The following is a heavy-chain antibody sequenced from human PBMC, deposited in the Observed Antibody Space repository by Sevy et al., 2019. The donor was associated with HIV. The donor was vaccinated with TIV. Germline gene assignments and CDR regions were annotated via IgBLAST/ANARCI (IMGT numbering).Heavy chain of an antibody. V-gene: IGHV3-7*01. CDR1: GFTFSSYW. CDR2: IKQDGIEK. J-gene: IGHJ5*02. Sequence: GGSLRLSCAASGFTFSSYWMNWIRQAPGKGLEWVANIKQDGIEKYYVDSVKGRFTISRDNAKNTLYLEMNTLRAEDTAASYCATSGGETWGQGTLVIVSS. CDR3: ATSGGET. D-gene: IGHD2-15*01.